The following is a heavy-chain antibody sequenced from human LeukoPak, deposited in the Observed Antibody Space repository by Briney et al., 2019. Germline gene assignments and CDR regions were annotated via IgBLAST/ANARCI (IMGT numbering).Heavy chain of an antibody. Sequence: GGSLRLSCAASGFTFSSYSMNWVRQAPGKGLEWVSSISSSSSYIYYADSVKGRFTISRDNAKNSLYLQMNSLRAEDTAVYYCARSPIAAAGHAGEDYWGQGTLVTVSS. J-gene: IGHJ4*02. CDR3: ARSPIAAAGHAGEDY. D-gene: IGHD6-13*01. CDR1: GFTFSSYS. V-gene: IGHV3-21*01. CDR2: ISSSSSYI.